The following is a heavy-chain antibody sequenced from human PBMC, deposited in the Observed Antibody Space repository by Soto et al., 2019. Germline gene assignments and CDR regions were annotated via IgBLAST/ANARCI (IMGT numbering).Heavy chain of an antibody. V-gene: IGHV1-3*05. CDR3: GRDVAVPADFDY. CDR1: GYTFTGYA. CDR2: INAGNGNT. Sequence: QVQLVQSGAEEKKPGASVKVSCKASGYTFTGYAMHWVRQAPGQRLEWMGWINAGNGNTNYSQKLQGRVTITRDTSASTAYMARSSMRFEDTAEYDCGRDVAVPADFDYWGQGTLVTVSS. J-gene: IGHJ4*02. D-gene: IGHD5-12*01.